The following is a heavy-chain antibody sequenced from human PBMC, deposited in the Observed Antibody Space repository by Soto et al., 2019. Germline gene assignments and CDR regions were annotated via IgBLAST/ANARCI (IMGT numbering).Heavy chain of an antibody. CDR2: MNPNSGNT. D-gene: IGHD1-26*01. V-gene: IGHV1-8*01. Sequence: ASVKVSCKASGYTFTSYDINWVRQATGQGLEWMGWMNPNSGNTGYAQKFQGRVTMTRNTSISTAYMELSSLRSEDTAVYYCARGLSGSYYFDYWGQGTLVTVSS. CDR3: ARGLSGSYYFDY. CDR1: GYTFTSYD. J-gene: IGHJ4*02.